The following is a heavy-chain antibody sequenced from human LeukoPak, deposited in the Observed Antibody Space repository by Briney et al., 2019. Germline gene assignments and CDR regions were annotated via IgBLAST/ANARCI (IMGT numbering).Heavy chain of an antibody. V-gene: IGHV4-59*01. CDR1: GGSISSYY. D-gene: IGHD4-17*01. J-gene: IGHJ1*01. CDR3: ARGTVTTGPYFQH. CDR2: IYYSGST. Sequence: SETLSLTCTVSGGSISSYYWSWIRQPPGKGLEWIGYIYYSGSTNYDPSLKSRVTISVDTSKNQFSLKLSPVTAADTAVYYCARGTVTTGPYFQHWGQGTLVTVSS.